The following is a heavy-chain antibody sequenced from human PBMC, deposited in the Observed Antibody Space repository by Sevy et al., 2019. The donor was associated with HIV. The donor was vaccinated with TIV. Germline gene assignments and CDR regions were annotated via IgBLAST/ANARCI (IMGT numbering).Heavy chain of an antibody. CDR2: ISGSGGST. Sequence: GGSLRLSCAASGFTFSSYAMSWVRQAPGKGLEWVSAISGSGGSTYYADSVKGRFTISRDNSKNTLYLQMNSLRAEDMAVYYCAKGSDYYDSSGYEGGYYFDYWGQGTLVTVSS. D-gene: IGHD3-22*01. CDR1: GFTFSSYA. J-gene: IGHJ4*02. CDR3: AKGSDYYDSSGYEGGYYFDY. V-gene: IGHV3-23*01.